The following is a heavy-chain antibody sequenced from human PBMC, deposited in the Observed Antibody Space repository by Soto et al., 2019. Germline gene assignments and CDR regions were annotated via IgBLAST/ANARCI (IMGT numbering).Heavy chain of an antibody. Sequence: SETLSLTCTVSGGSISTTSFYWGWIRQPPGKGLEWIGNMSNSGITYYNPSLKSRVTISVDTSKNQFSLKLNSVTAADAAVYYCARDLWGYCGTDCYPLDVWGQGTTVTVSS. V-gene: IGHV4-39*02. CDR1: GGSISTTSFY. CDR3: ARDLWGYCGTDCYPLDV. D-gene: IGHD2-21*02. J-gene: IGHJ6*02. CDR2: MSNSGIT.